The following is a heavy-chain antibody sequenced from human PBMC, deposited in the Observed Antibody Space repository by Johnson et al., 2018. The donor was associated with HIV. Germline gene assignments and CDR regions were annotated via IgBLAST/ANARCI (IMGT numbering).Heavy chain of an antibody. CDR2: MSFDGSNK. CDR3: AKDLEEGQQWLIGAFDI. Sequence: QVQLVEYGGGVVQPGRSLRLSCAASGFSFSSYAMHWVRQAPGKGLEWVALMSFDGSNKYYADSVKGRFTISRDNSKNTLYLQMNSLRTEDTAVYYCAKDLEEGQQWLIGAFDIWGQGTMVTVSS. CDR1: GFSFSSYA. D-gene: IGHD6-19*01. V-gene: IGHV3-30*04. J-gene: IGHJ3*02.